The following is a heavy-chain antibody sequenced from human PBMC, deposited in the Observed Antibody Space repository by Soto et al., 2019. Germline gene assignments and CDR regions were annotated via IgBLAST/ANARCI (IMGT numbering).Heavy chain of an antibody. CDR2: IYYSGSA. CDR3: ARAYYYDSSLDY. CDR1: GGSISSGDYY. Sequence: SETLSLTCTVSGGSISSGDYYWSWIRQPPGKGLEWIGYIYYSGSAYYKPSLKSRVTTSVDRSKNQFSLKLSSVTAADTAVYYCARAYYYDSSLDYLRQGTLVTVSS. J-gene: IGHJ4*02. V-gene: IGHV4-30-4*01. D-gene: IGHD3-22*01.